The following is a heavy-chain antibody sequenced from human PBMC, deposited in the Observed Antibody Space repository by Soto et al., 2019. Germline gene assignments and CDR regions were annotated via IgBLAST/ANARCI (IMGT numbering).Heavy chain of an antibody. CDR2: ISRNGDTT. D-gene: IGHD3-9*01. CDR3: VSYDFLTGHNPFDP. Sequence: PGGSLRLSCSVSGFTYSDDDMSWVRQAPGKGLEYVSTISRNGDTTYYADSVKGRFTISRDNSKNTLSLQMSSLRAEDTAVYYCVSYDFLTGHNPFDPWGQGTLVTVSS. J-gene: IGHJ5*02. CDR1: GFTYSDDD. V-gene: IGHV3-64D*06.